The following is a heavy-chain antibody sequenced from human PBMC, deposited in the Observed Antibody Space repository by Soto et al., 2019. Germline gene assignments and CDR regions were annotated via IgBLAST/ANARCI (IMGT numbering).Heavy chain of an antibody. CDR1: GYTFTNYD. D-gene: IGHD3-10*01. CDR2: MNPNSGNT. J-gene: IGHJ6*02. Sequence: QVQLVQSGAEVKKPGASVKVSCKASGYTFTNYDINWVRQATGQGLEWMGWMNPNSGNTGYAQKFQGRVTMTRNTSISTAYMELSSLRSEDTAVYYCARGDPYYYGSGSYYTKHYYYGMDVWGQGTTVTVSS. CDR3: ARGDPYYYGSGSYYTKHYYYGMDV. V-gene: IGHV1-8*01.